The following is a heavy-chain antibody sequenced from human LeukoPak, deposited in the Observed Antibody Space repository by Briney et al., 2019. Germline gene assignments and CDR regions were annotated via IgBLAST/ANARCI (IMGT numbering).Heavy chain of an antibody. V-gene: IGHV1-18*01. CDR3: ARHSYYYDSSGYYYTSNYFDY. CDR2: ISAYNGNT. D-gene: IGHD3-22*01. CDR1: GYTFTSYG. Sequence: ASVKVSCKASGYTFTSYGISWVRQAPGQGLEWMGWISAYNGNTNYAQKLQGRVTMTTDTSTSTAYMELRSLRSDDTAVYYCARHSYYYDSSGYYYTSNYFDYWGQGTLATVSS. J-gene: IGHJ4*02.